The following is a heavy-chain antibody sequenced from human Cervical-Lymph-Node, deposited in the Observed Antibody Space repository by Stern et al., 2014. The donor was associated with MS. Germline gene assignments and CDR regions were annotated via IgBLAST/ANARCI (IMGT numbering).Heavy chain of an antibody. D-gene: IGHD5/OR15-5a*01. J-gene: IGHJ4*02. V-gene: IGHV4-61*01. CDR2: VYYSGST. Sequence: QGQLQESGPGLVKPSETLSLTCTVSCGSVSSGSYYWSWIRQPPGKGLEWIGHVYYSGSTNYNPSLKSRVTISGDMSKNQLSRKLSSVTAADTAVYYCARSSKLSHYFDYWGQGTLVTVSS. CDR3: ARSSKLSHYFDY. CDR1: CGSVSSGSYY.